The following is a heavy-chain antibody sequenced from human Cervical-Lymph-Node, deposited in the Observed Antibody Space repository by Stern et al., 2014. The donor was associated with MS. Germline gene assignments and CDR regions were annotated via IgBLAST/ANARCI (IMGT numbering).Heavy chain of an antibody. V-gene: IGHV1-8*01. Sequence: QLVQSGAEVKKPGASVKVSCKASGYTFTSHDINWVRQAIGQGLEWMGWMNPNSVNTGYAQKFQGRLAMTRNTSTTTAYMELSSLRSEDTAVYYCARGRYLEWVAHFDYWGHGSLVTVSS. J-gene: IGHJ4*01. CDR3: ARGRYLEWVAHFDY. CDR2: MNPNSVNT. CDR1: GYTFTSHD. D-gene: IGHD3-3*01.